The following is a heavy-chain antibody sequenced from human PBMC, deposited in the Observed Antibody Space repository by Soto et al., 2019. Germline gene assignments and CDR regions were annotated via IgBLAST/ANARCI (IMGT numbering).Heavy chain of an antibody. Sequence: QVQLVQSGAEVKKPGSSVKVSCTASGGTFSRYGFTWVRQAPGQGFQWMGGIIPIFGTTHYEQNFQGRLSITADESTSTVYMELSSLRSDDTAIYFCARTYYQWEALHYFNFWGQGTLVTASS. CDR3: ARTYYQWEALHYFNF. CDR2: IIPIFGTT. V-gene: IGHV1-69*01. D-gene: IGHD1-26*01. J-gene: IGHJ4*02. CDR1: GGTFSRYG.